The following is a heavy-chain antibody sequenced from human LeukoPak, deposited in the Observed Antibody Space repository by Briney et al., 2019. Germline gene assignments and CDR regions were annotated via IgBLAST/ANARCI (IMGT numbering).Heavy chain of an antibody. CDR2: ISYDGSNK. J-gene: IGHJ4*02. Sequence: GGSLILSCAASGFTFSSYAMHGVRQAPGKGLGWVAVISYDGSNKYYADSVKGRFTISRDNSKNTLYLQMNSLRAEDTPVYYCARGRGIVAPSGYWGQGTLVTVSS. D-gene: IGHD1-26*01. CDR3: ARGRGIVAPSGY. CDR1: GFTFSSYA. V-gene: IGHV3-30*04.